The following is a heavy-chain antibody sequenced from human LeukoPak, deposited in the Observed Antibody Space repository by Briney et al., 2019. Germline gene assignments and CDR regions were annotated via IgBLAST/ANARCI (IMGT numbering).Heavy chain of an antibody. Sequence: ASVKVSCKVSGYTLTELSMHWVRQAPGKGLGWMGGFDPEDGETIYAQKFQGRVTMTEDTSTDTAYMELSSLRSEDTAVYYCATGRNLDDYVWGSYRSYYFDYWGQGTLVTVSS. CDR1: GYTLTELS. V-gene: IGHV1-24*01. CDR2: FDPEDGET. J-gene: IGHJ4*02. D-gene: IGHD3-16*02. CDR3: ATGRNLDDYVWGSYRSYYFDY.